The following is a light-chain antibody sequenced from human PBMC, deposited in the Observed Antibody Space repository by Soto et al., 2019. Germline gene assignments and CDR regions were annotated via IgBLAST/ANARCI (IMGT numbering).Light chain of an antibody. CDR2: EDN. CDR1: SGSIASNY. Sequence: NFMLTQPHSVSESPGKTVTISCTRSSGSIASNYVQWYQQRPGSAPTTVIYEDNQRPSGVPDRFSGSIDSSSNSVSLTISGLKTEDEADYYCQSYDSSTLVFGGGTKVTVL. V-gene: IGLV6-57*04. CDR3: QSYDSSTLV. J-gene: IGLJ2*01.